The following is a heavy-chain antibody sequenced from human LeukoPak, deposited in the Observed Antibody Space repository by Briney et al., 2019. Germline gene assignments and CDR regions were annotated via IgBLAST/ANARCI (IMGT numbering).Heavy chain of an antibody. CDR2: IQYDGRNK. CDR1: GFTFSSYG. Sequence: GGSLRLSCLASGFTFSSYGMHWVRQAPGKGLEWVALIQYDGRNKDYANSVKGRFTISRDDSKNTLYVQMNSLRAEDTAVYYCAKRDLVRGALGYWGQGTLVTVSS. CDR3: AKRDLVRGALGY. J-gene: IGHJ1*01. D-gene: IGHD3-10*01. V-gene: IGHV3-30*02.